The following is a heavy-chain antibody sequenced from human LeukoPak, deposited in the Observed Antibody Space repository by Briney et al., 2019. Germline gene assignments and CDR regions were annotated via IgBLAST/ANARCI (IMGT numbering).Heavy chain of an antibody. D-gene: IGHD3-9*01. V-gene: IGHV3-7*01. CDR2: IKQDGNEK. Sequence: GGSLRLSCAASGFTFSSYWMSWVRQAPGKGLEWVANIKQDGNEKYYVDSVKGRFTISRDNAKNSLDLQMNSLRAEDTAVYYCARETSYDILTGWSYFDPWGQGTLVTVSS. CDR1: GFTFSSYW. CDR3: ARETSYDILTGWSYFDP. J-gene: IGHJ5*02.